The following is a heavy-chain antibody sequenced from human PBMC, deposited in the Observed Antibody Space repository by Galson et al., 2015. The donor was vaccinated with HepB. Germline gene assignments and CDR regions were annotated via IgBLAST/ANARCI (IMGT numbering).Heavy chain of an antibody. Sequence: SLRLSCAASGFTFSSYWMHWVRQAPGKGLVWVSRISSDGSSTSYADSVKGRFTISRDNAKNTLYLQMNSLRAEDTAVYYCARGKGPGTRLGWGQGTLVTVSS. V-gene: IGHV3-74*01. CDR1: GFTFSSYW. CDR2: ISSDGSST. CDR3: ARGKGPGTRLG. D-gene: IGHD1-14*01. J-gene: IGHJ4*02.